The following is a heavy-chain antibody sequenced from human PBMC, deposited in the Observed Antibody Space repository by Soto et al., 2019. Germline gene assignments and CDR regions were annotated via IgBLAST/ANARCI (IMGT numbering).Heavy chain of an antibody. CDR2: IYSGGST. D-gene: IGHD1-26*01. Sequence: LRLSCAASGFTVSSNYMSWVRQAPGKGLEWVSVIYSGGSTYYADSVKGRFTISRDNSKNTLYLQMNSLRAEDTAVYYCARETYSGNNWFDPWGQGTLVTVSS. V-gene: IGHV3-53*01. J-gene: IGHJ5*02. CDR3: ARETYSGNNWFDP. CDR1: GFTVSSNY.